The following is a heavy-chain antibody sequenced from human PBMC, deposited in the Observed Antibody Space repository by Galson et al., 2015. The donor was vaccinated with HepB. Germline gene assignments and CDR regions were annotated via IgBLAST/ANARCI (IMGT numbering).Heavy chain of an antibody. D-gene: IGHD3-16*01. V-gene: IGHV5-51*01. Sequence: QSGAEVKKPGESLKISCKGSGYRFTNYWIGWVRQMPGKGLEWMGIIYPGDSDARYSPSFQGKVTISADKSISTAYVQWSSLKASATAMYYCARVRGADPLGFHYGGQVTLVTVSS. CDR3: ARVRGADPLGFHY. CDR2: IYPGDSDA. CDR1: GYRFTNYW. J-gene: IGHJ4*02.